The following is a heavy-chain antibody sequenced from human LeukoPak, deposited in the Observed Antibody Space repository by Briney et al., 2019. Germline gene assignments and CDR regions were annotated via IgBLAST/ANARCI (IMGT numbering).Heavy chain of an antibody. D-gene: IGHD2-15*01. J-gene: IGHJ4*02. V-gene: IGHV3-48*02. CDR1: GFPFSNYG. CDR2: ISSSGTII. CDR3: TSAAFDD. Sequence: GGSLRLSCAASGFPFSNYGMNWVRQAPGKGLEWVSHISSSGTIIYYADSVKGRFTISRDNAKISLSLQMNSLRDEDTAVYYCTSAAFDDWGQGTLVTVSS.